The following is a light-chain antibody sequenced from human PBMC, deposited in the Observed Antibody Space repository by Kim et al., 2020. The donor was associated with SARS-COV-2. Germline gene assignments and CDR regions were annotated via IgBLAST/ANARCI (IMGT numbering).Light chain of an antibody. J-gene: IGKJ1*01. Sequence: EIVMTQSPASLSVSPGERATLSCRAVQSIGSKLAWYQQKPGQAPRLLIYGASTRATGIPARFSGSGSGTEFTLTISSLQSEDFALYYCQQYNSWPQTFGQGTKVDIK. CDR1: QSIGSK. CDR2: GAS. CDR3: QQYNSWPQT. V-gene: IGKV3-15*01.